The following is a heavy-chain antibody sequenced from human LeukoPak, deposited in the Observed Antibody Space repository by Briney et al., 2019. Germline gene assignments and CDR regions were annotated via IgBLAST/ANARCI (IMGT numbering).Heavy chain of an antibody. D-gene: IGHD5-24*01. V-gene: IGHV4-39*07. Sequence: PSETLSLTCTVSGGSISSSSYYWGWIRQPPGKGLEWIGSIYYSGSTYYIPSLKSRVTISVDTSKNQFSLKLSSVTAADTAVYYCARVIGGERDGYNQNYFDYWGQGTLVTVSS. J-gene: IGHJ4*02. CDR3: ARVIGGERDGYNQNYFDY. CDR1: GGSISSSSYY. CDR2: IYYSGST.